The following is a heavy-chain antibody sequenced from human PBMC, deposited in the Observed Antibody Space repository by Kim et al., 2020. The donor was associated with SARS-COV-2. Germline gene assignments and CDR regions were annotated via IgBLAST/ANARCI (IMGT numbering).Heavy chain of an antibody. J-gene: IGHJ5*02. CDR1: GFTFSSYA. D-gene: IGHD3-10*01. Sequence: GGSLRLSCAASGFTFSSYAMTWVRQAPGKGLEWVSIINNSGGSTYYADSVKGRFTISRDNSKNTLYLQLNSVRAEDTAVYYCGKCYSASGCNWFDPWGQGSLVTVSS. CDR3: GKCYSASGCNWFDP. CDR2: INNSGGST. V-gene: IGHV3-23*01.